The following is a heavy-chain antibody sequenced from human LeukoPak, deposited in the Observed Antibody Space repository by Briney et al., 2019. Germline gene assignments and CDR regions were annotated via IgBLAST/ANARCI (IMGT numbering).Heavy chain of an antibody. CDR3: ARGQSGDPAFDI. CDR2: IYSGGTT. J-gene: IGHJ3*02. D-gene: IGHD4-17*01. V-gene: IGHV3-53*01. CDR1: GFTFSTYW. Sequence: PGGSLRLSCAASGFTFSTYWMSWVRQAPGKGLEWVSVIYSGGTTYYGDSVEGRFTISRDNSRNTLNLQMNSLRAEDTAVYFCARGQSGDPAFDIWGQGTMVTVSS.